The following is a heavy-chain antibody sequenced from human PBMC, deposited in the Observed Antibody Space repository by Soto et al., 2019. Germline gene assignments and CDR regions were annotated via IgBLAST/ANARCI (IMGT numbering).Heavy chain of an antibody. J-gene: IGHJ6*02. V-gene: IGHV1-69*13. CDR2: IIPIFGTA. CDR1: GGTFSSYV. D-gene: IGHD5-18*01. CDR3: ARDLRIQLWPAQRYYYGMDV. Sequence: GASVKVSCKASGGTFSSYVISWVRQAPGQGLEWMGGIIPIFGTANYAQKFQGRVTIAADESTSTAYMELSSLRSEDTAVYYCARDLRIQLWPAQRYYYGMDVWGQGTTVTVSS.